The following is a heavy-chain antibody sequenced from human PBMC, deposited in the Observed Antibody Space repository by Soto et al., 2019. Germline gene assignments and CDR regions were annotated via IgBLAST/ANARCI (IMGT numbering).Heavy chain of an antibody. V-gene: IGHV3-30-3*01. CDR1: GFTFSSYA. D-gene: IGHD6-13*01. CDR2: ISYDGSNK. CDR3: ARGSIAAAATNFDY. Sequence: QVQLVESGGGVVQPGRSLRLSCAASGFTFSSYAMHWVRQAPGKGLEWVAVISYDGSNKYYADSVKGRFTISRDNSKNTLYLQMNSLRAEDTAVYYWARGSIAAAATNFDYWGQGTLVTVSS. J-gene: IGHJ4*02.